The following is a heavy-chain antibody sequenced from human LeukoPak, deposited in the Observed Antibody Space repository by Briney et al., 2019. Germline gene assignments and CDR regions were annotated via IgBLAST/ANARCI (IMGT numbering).Heavy chain of an antibody. V-gene: IGHV4-38-2*01. CDR1: GYSISSGYY. D-gene: IGHD3-16*01. CDR3: ARHSQWGVVEWTFDI. J-gene: IGHJ3*02. CDR2: IFHSGST. Sequence: SETLSLTCGVSGYSISSGYYWGWIRQPPGKGLEWIATIFHSGSTYYNPPLESRVTISVDTSKNQFSLKLSSVTATDTAMYYCARHSQWGVVEWTFDIWGQGTMVTVSS.